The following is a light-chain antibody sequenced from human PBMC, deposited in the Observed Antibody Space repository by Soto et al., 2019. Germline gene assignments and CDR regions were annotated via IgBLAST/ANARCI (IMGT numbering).Light chain of an antibody. CDR1: SSDDGGYND. V-gene: IGLV2-8*01. Sequence: QSALTQHPSASGSPGQSVTISCTGTSSDDGGYNDVSWYQPHPGKAPKLMISEVNKRPSGVPDRFSCSKSGNTASLTVSGLQAEDEADYYCRSYAGNSLVYGIGT. CDR2: EVN. J-gene: IGLJ1*01. CDR3: RSYAGNSLV.